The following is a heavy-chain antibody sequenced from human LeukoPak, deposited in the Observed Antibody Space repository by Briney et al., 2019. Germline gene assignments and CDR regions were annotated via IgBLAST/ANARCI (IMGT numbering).Heavy chain of an antibody. CDR2: IRSKAYGGTT. CDR3: TREDDFWSGSHMDV. J-gene: IGHJ6*03. CDR1: GFTFKDYA. V-gene: IGHV3-49*04. Sequence: SLRLSCAASGFTFKDYAMHWVRQAPGKGLEWVGFIRSKAYGGTTEYAASVKGRFTISRDDSKSIAYLQMNSLKTEDTAVYYCTREDDFWSGSHMDVWGKGTTVTVSS. D-gene: IGHD3-3*01.